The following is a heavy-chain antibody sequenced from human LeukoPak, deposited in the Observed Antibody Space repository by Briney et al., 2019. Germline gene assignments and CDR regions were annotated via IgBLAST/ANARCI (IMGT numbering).Heavy chain of an antibody. V-gene: IGHV3-7*01. J-gene: IGHJ4*02. Sequence: GGSLRLSCAASGFTLSGHWMTWVRQAPGKGLEWVANINQDGSAKYYVDSVKGRFTISRDNAKNSMYLQMNSLRAEDTAVYYCARWDIRGTAHQLDYWGQGTLVTISS. CDR2: INQDGSAK. CDR1: GFTLSGHW. CDR3: ARWDIRGTAHQLDY. D-gene: IGHD1-7*01.